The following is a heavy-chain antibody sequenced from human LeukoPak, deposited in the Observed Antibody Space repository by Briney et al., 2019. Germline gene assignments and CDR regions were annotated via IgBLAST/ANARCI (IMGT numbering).Heavy chain of an antibody. CDR2: IFPGDSDT. V-gene: IGHV5-51*01. CDR1: GYIFAAFW. CDR3: ARRDGDYVGLDP. Sequence: GESLKISCKGSGYIFAAFWIAWVRQMPGKGLEWMGIIFPGDSDTTYSPSFQGQVTISVDRSISTAYLQWSSLKASDTAMYYCARRDGDYVGLDPWGQGTLVTVSS. D-gene: IGHD4-17*01. J-gene: IGHJ5*02.